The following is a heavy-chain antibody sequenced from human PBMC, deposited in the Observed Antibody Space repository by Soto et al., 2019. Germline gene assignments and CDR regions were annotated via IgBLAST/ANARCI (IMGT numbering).Heavy chain of an antibody. CDR3: AKDPAPYNWFDP. J-gene: IGHJ5*02. Sequence: GGSLRLSCAASGFTFSSYAMSWVRQAPGKGLEWVSAISGSGGSTYYADSVKGRFTISGDNSKNTLYLQMNSLRAEDTAVYYCAKDPAPYNWFDPWGQGTLVTVSS. V-gene: IGHV3-23*01. CDR1: GFTFSSYA. CDR2: ISGSGGST.